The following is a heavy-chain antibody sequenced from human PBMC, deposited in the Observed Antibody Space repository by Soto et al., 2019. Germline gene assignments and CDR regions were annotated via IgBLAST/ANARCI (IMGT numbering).Heavy chain of an antibody. Sequence: ASVKVSFKDSGGTFSSYAISWVRQAPGQGLDWMGGIIPIFGTANYAQKFQGRVTITADESTSTAYMELSSLRSEDTAVYYCARLYSSSWYWFDPWGQGTLVTVSS. V-gene: IGHV1-69*13. D-gene: IGHD6-13*01. CDR2: IIPIFGTA. CDR1: GGTFSSYA. CDR3: ARLYSSSWYWFDP. J-gene: IGHJ5*02.